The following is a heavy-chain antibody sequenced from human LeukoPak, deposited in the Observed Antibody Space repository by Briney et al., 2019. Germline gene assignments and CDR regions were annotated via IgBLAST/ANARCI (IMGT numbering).Heavy chain of an antibody. CDR1: GFTFSSYW. V-gene: IGHV3-7*01. Sequence: GGSLRLSCVASGFTFSSYWMTWVRQAPGKGLEWVTYMKEDGSEIYYLDSVKGRFTISRDNAKNSLYLQMNSLRAEDTAVYYCARGVYAFDIWGQGTKVTVSS. CDR2: MKEDGSEI. CDR3: ARGVYAFDI. J-gene: IGHJ3*02.